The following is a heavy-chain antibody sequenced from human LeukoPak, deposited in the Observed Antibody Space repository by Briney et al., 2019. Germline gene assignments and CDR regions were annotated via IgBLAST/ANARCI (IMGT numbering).Heavy chain of an antibody. CDR3: ARPYYDFWSGNAFDI. CDR2: ISAYNGNT. V-gene: IGHV1-18*01. Sequence: ASVKVSCKASGYTFTSYGISWVRQAPGQGLEWMGWISAYNGNTNYAQKLQGRVTMTTDTSTSTAYMELRSLRSDDTAVYYCARPYYDFWSGNAFDIWGQGTMVTVSS. J-gene: IGHJ3*02. CDR1: GYTFTSYG. D-gene: IGHD3-3*01.